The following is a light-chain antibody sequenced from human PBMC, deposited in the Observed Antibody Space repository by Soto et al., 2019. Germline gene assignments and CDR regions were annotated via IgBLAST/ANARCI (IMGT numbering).Light chain of an antibody. CDR1: SSDIGGYNY. J-gene: IGLJ2*01. V-gene: IGLV2-14*01. CDR2: EVS. CDR3: SSYTSSSTLL. Sequence: QPALTQPASVSGSPGQSITFSCTGASSDIGGYNYVSWYQQHPGKAPKLMIYEVSNRPSGVSNRFSGSKSGNTASLTISGLQAEDEADYYCSSYTSSSTLLFGGGTKVTVL.